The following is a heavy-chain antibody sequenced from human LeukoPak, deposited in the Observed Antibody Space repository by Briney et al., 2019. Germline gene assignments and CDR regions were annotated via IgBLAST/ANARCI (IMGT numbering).Heavy chain of an antibody. CDR3: AKVLGYCSSTSCYGGYFDY. CDR2: ISGSGGST. D-gene: IGHD2-2*01. Sequence: GGSLRLSCAASGFTFSSYAMSWVRQAPGKGLEWVSAISGSGGSTYYADSVKGRFTISRDDSKNTLYLQMNSLRAEDTAVYYCAKVLGYCSSTSCYGGYFDYWGQGTLVTVSS. CDR1: GFTFSSYA. V-gene: IGHV3-23*01. J-gene: IGHJ4*02.